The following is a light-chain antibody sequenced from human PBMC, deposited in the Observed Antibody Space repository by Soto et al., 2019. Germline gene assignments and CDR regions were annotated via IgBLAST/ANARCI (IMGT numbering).Light chain of an antibody. Sequence: QSVLTQPPSVSGAPGQRVSISCTGSSSNIGAGYGVHWYQQLPGAAPKLLIYVNDNRPSGVPDRFSGSKSGASASLAITGLQAGDEADYYCQSYDSSLSVVFGGGTKLTVL. J-gene: IGLJ2*01. CDR3: QSYDSSLSVV. CDR2: VND. V-gene: IGLV1-40*01. CDR1: SSNIGAGYG.